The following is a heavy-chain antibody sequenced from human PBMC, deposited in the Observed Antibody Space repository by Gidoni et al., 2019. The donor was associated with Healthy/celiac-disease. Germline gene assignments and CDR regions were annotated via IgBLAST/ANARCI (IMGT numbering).Heavy chain of an antibody. CDR2: IYYSGST. Sequence: QLQLQESGPGLVKPSETLSLTCTVSGGHIRSSSYYWGWIRQTPGKGLEWIGGIYYSGSTYYNPSLKSRVTISVDTSKNQFSLKLSSVTAADTAVYYCARLRAVFEDIVVGNWFDPWGQGTLVTVSS. D-gene: IGHD2-2*01. V-gene: IGHV4-39*01. J-gene: IGHJ5*02. CDR1: GGHIRSSSYY. CDR3: ARLRAVFEDIVVGNWFDP.